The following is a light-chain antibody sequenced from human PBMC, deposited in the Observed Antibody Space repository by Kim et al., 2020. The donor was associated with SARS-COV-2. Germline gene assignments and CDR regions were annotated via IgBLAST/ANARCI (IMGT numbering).Light chain of an antibody. CDR3: QQYYGIPRT. CDR2: GAS. J-gene: IGKJ1*01. CDR1: QTILYSSNNKNY. Sequence: ATINCKSSQTILYSSNNKNYLAWYQHKPGQPQKRLMYGASTRETGVPDRFSGSGSGTDFSLTISSLQAEDVAVYYCQQYYGIPRTFGQGTKVDIK. V-gene: IGKV4-1*01.